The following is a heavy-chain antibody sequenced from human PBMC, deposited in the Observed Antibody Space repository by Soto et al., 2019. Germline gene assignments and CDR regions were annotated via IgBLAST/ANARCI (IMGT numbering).Heavy chain of an antibody. CDR2: INHSGST. CDR3: ARGPTQLRFLEWLSQGYGMDV. Sequence: PSETLSLTCAVYGGSFSGYHWSWIRQPPGKGLEWIGEINHSGSTNYNPSLKSRVTISVDTSKNQFSLKLSSVTAADTAVYYCARGPTQLRFLEWLSQGYGMDVWGQGTTVTVSS. V-gene: IGHV4-34*01. CDR1: GGSFSGYH. D-gene: IGHD3-3*01. J-gene: IGHJ6*02.